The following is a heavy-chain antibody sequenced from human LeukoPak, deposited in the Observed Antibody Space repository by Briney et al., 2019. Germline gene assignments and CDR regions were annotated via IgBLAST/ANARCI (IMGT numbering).Heavy chain of an antibody. Sequence: ASVKVSCKASGYTFTSYDINWVRHAPGQGLEWRGCVNPNSGHTGFAQKFQGRVSMTSNTSISTAYMEVRSVRPEDTAVYYCARELEVTYYYGSGSVPTSYWGQGTLVTVSS. CDR2: VNPNSGHT. CDR1: GYTFTSYD. J-gene: IGHJ4*02. D-gene: IGHD3-10*01. V-gene: IGHV1-8*01. CDR3: ARELEVTYYYGSGSVPTSY.